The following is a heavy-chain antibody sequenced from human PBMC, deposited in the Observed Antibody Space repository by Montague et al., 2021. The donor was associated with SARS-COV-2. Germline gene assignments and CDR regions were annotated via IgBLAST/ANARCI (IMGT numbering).Heavy chain of an antibody. D-gene: IGHD3-3*01. Sequence: TLSLTCTVSGGSISSGGYYWSWIRQHPGKGLEWIGYIYYSGSTCYNPSLKSRVTISVDTSKNQFSLKLSSVTAADTAVYYCARGGTIFGVVTFPFDYWGQGTLVTVSS. V-gene: IGHV4-31*03. CDR1: GGSISSGGYY. CDR2: IYYSGST. CDR3: ARGGTIFGVVTFPFDY. J-gene: IGHJ4*02.